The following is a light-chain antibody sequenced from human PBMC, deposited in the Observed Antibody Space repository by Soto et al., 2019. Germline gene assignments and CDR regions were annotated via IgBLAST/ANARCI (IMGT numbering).Light chain of an antibody. V-gene: IGKV1-12*01. J-gene: IGKJ4*01. CDR2: AAS. Sequence: DIQMTQSPSSVSSSVGDRVTITCRASQGITSWVAWYQQKPGRAPKLLIYAASSLQSGVPSRFSGSGSGRDFTLTISSLQPEDFATYFCKQTSSFPLTFGGGTKVEIK. CDR3: KQTSSFPLT. CDR1: QGITSW.